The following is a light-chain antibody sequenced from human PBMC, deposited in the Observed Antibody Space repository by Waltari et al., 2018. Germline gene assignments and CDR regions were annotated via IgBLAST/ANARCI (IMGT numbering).Light chain of an antibody. CDR1: ALSQHY. CDR3: QSADSSGSVV. Sequence: SFELTQPPSLSVSPGQTARITCSGDALSQHYAHWHQQRPGLAPVLVIYKDSERPSGIPERFSGSSSGTTVTLTLSGVQAEDEADYYCQSADSSGSVVFGGGTKLTVL. J-gene: IGLJ2*01. V-gene: IGLV3-25*03. CDR2: KDS.